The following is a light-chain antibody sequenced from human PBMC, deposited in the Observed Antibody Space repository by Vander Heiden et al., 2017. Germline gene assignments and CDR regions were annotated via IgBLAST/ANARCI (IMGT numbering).Light chain of an antibody. CDR2: AAS. V-gene: IGKV1-9*01. CDR3: QQLNSYSWT. Sequence: DIQLTLSPSSLSASVGDRVTITCRASQGISSYLAWYQQKPGKAHKLLIYAASTLQSGVPSRFSGSGSGTEFTLTISSLQPEDFATYYCQQLNSYSWTFGQGTKVEIK. CDR1: QGISSY. J-gene: IGKJ1*01.